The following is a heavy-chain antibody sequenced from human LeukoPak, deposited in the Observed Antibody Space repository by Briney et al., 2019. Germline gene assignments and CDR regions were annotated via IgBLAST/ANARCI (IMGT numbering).Heavy chain of an antibody. J-gene: IGHJ4*02. D-gene: IGHD1-26*01. CDR1: GFTFRSYA. CDR2: ISGSGKCT. V-gene: IGHV3-23*01. Sequence: AGGSLRLSCAASGFTFRSYAMSWVRQAPGEGVERVSGISGSGKCTYYADSVKGRFTISRDNYKNTLYLQMNSLRAEDTAVYYCAKDGITIVGASYWGQGTLVTVSS. CDR3: AKDGITIVGASY.